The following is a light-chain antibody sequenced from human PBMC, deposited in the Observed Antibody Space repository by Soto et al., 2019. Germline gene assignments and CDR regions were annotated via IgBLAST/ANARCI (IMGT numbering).Light chain of an antibody. CDR2: GNS. Sequence: QSVLTQPPSVSGAPGQRGTISCTGSSSNIVAGYDVHWYQQLPGTAPKLLIYGNSNRPSGVPDRFSGSKSGTSASLAITGLQAEDEADYYCQSYDSSLSGVVFGGGTKLTVL. V-gene: IGLV1-40*01. CDR1: SSNIVAGYD. J-gene: IGLJ2*01. CDR3: QSYDSSLSGVV.